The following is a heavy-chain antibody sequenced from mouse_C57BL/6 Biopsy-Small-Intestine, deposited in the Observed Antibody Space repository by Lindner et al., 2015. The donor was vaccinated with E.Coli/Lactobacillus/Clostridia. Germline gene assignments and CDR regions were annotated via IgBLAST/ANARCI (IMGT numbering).Heavy chain of an antibody. V-gene: IGHV1-9*01. CDR3: AREGDYDYDVVDY. D-gene: IGHD2-4*01. Sequence: VQLQESGAELMKPGASVKLSCKATGYTFTGYWIEWVKQRPGHGLEWIGEILPGSGISSYNEKFKGKATFTADTSSNTAYMHLTSLTTEDSAIYYCAREGDYDYDVVDYWGQGTTLTVSS. J-gene: IGHJ2*01. CDR1: GYTFTGYW. CDR2: ILPGSGIS.